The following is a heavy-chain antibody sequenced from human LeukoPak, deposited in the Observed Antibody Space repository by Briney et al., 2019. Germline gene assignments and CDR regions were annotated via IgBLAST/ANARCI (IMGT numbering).Heavy chain of an antibody. Sequence: GGSLRLSCAASGFTFSSYSMNWVRQAPGKWLEWVSYISSSSSTIYYADSVKGRFTISRDNAKNSLYLQMNSLRAEDTAVYYCARSHRSSGYYGDAFDIWGQGTMVTVSS. CDR1: GFTFSSYS. D-gene: IGHD3-22*01. V-gene: IGHV3-48*01. J-gene: IGHJ3*02. CDR3: ARSHRSSGYYGDAFDI. CDR2: ISSSSSTI.